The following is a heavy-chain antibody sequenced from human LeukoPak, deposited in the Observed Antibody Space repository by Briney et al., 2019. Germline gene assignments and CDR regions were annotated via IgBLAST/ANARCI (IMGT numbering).Heavy chain of an antibody. CDR1: GFSFPKAW. V-gene: IGHV3-15*01. J-gene: IGHJ4*02. CDR2: IKRYIDGGTT. D-gene: IGHD1-26*01. Sequence: GGSLTLSCAASGFSFPKAWMRWVRPAAGKGPAWVGCIKRYIDGGTTDSAAHVKGRFTITRDHSKETPYVQMSSLNSDDTAVHFRTTTWDVPFCRWGQETQVTVSS. CDR3: TTTWDVPFCR.